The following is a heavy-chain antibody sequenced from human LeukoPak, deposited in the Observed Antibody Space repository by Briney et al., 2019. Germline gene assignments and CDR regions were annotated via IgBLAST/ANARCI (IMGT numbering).Heavy chain of an antibody. CDR1: GFTFSNYW. J-gene: IGHJ4*02. CDR3: VRSLRSADF. V-gene: IGHV3-74*01. Sequence: GGSLRLSCEASGFTFSNYWMHWVRQAPGKGLTWVSQISTDGSQTFYADSVKGLFTISRDNAKNTLFLQMDSLRPEDTAVYYCVRSLRSADFWGQGTLVTVSS. CDR2: ISTDGSQT.